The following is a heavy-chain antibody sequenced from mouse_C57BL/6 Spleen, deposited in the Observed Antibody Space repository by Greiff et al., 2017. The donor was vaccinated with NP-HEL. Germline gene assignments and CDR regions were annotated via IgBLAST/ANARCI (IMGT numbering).Heavy chain of an antibody. Sequence: VQLQQSGPELVKPGASVKISCKASGYAFSSSWMNWVKQRPGQGLEWIGRIYPGDGDTNYNGKFKGKATLTADKSSSTAYMQLSSLTSEDSAVYFCARSTNWDGGFAYWGQGTLVTVSA. J-gene: IGHJ3*01. CDR1: GYAFSSSW. D-gene: IGHD4-1*01. CDR3: ARSTNWDGGFAY. V-gene: IGHV1-82*01. CDR2: IYPGDGDT.